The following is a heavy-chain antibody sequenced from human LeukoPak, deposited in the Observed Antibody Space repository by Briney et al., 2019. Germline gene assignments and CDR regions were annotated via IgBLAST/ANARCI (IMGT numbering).Heavy chain of an antibody. D-gene: IGHD4-17*01. V-gene: IGHV4-59*01. Sequence: SETLSPTCTVSGGSIRGYDGSWVRRPPGKELKGSGYINYSGSTNYNPSLKSRVTMSVGTSKNQFSLKLSSVTAADTAMYYCAREGRQDYVYFDHWGQGSLVTVSS. CDR2: INYSGST. CDR3: AREGRQDYVYFDH. J-gene: IGHJ4*02. CDR1: GGSIRGYD.